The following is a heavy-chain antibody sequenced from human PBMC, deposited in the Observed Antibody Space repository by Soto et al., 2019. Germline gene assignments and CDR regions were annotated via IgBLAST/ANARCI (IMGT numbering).Heavy chain of an antibody. J-gene: IGHJ4*02. CDR1: GYTFTSYG. D-gene: IGHD1-26*01. V-gene: IGHV1-18*01. CDR3: ARDLGGSYYAPVDY. CDR2: ISAYNGNT. Sequence: QVQLVQSGAEVKKPGASVKVSCKASGYTFTSYGISWVRQAPGQGLEWMGWISAYNGNTKYAQKLQGRVTTTTDTSTSTAYMELRSLISDDTAENYCARDLGGSYYAPVDYWGQGNLVTVSS.